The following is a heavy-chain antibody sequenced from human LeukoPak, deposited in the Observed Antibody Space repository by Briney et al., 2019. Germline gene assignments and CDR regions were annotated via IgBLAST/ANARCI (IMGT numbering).Heavy chain of an antibody. V-gene: IGHV3-23*01. Sequence: PGGSLRLSCAASGFTFSSYGMSWVRQAPGKGLEWVSAISGSGGSTYYADSVKGRFTISRDNSKNTLYLQMNSLRAEDTAVYYCAKDFGGYYGSGSYSDWGQGTLVTVSS. J-gene: IGHJ4*02. CDR1: GFTFSSYG. D-gene: IGHD3-10*01. CDR3: AKDFGGYYGSGSYSD. CDR2: ISGSGGST.